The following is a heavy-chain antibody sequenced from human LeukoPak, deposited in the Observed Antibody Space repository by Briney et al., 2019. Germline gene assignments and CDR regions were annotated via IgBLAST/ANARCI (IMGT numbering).Heavy chain of an antibody. J-gene: IGHJ4*02. Sequence: PSETLSLTCTVSGGSISSYYWSWIRQPPGKELEWIGYIYYSGSTNYNPSLKSRVTISVDTSKNQFSLKLSSVTAADTAVYYCARGQHRYDSSGYYFDYWGQGTLVTVSS. CDR1: GGSISSYY. D-gene: IGHD3-22*01. CDR2: IYYSGST. CDR3: ARGQHRYDSSGYYFDY. V-gene: IGHV4-59*01.